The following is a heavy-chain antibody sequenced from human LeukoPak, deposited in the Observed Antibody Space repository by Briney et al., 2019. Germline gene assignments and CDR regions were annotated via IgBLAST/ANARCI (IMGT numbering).Heavy chain of an antibody. CDR2: INPSGGST. CDR3: ARAYCGGDCYSNYMDV. J-gene: IGHJ6*03. D-gene: IGHD2-21*02. Sequence: GASVKVSCKASGYTFTGYYMHWVRQAPGQGLEWMGIINPSGGSTSYAQKFQGRVTMTRDTSTSTVYMELSSLRSEDTAVYYCARAYCGGDCYSNYMDVWGKGTTVTASS. V-gene: IGHV1-46*01. CDR1: GYTFTGYY.